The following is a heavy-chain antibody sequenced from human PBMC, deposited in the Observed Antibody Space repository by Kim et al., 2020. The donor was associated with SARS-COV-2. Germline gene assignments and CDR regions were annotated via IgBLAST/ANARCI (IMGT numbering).Heavy chain of an antibody. CDR3: GRNGVYLDV. J-gene: IGHJ6*03. CDR2: IHSTGTT. Sequence: SETLSLTCTVSGASINNNYWTWIRQSPEKGLEWIGYIHSTGTTEYNPSLEGRVTLSIDTSRNQFSLTLRSVTAADTAMYLCGRNGVYLDVWGKGTTVTVSS. CDR1: GASINNNY. V-gene: IGHV4-59*08. D-gene: IGHD2-8*01.